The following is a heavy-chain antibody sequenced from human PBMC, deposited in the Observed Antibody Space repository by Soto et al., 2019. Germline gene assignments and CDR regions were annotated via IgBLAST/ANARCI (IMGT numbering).Heavy chain of an antibody. Sequence: QVQLVESGGGVVQPGRSLRLFCAASGFTFSSYGMHWVRQAPGKGLEWVAVISYDGSNKYYADSVKGRFTISRDNSKNTLYLQMNSLRAEDTAVYYCAKGAPPLYWGQGTLVTVSS. CDR1: GFTFSSYG. CDR3: AKGAPPLY. V-gene: IGHV3-30*18. J-gene: IGHJ4*02. CDR2: ISYDGSNK.